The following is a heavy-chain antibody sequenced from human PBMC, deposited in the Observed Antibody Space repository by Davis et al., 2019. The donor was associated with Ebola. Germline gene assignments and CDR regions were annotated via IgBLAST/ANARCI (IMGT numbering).Heavy chain of an antibody. V-gene: IGHV1-69*13. D-gene: IGHD3-22*01. J-gene: IGHJ1*01. CDR2: IIPIFGTA. CDR3: ARVGTHYYDSSGYYSEYFQH. CDR1: GGTFSSYA. Sequence: SVKVSCKDSGGTFSSYAISWVRQAPGQGLEWMGGIIPIFGTATYAQKFQGRVTITADESTSTAYMELSSLRSEDTAVYYCARVGTHYYDSSGYYSEYFQHWGQGTLVTVSS.